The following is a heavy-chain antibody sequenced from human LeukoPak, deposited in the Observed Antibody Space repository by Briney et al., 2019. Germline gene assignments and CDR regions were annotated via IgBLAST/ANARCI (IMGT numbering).Heavy chain of an antibody. CDR1: GYIFTNNW. D-gene: IGHD1-14*01. CDR2: ILPRNSDT. J-gene: IGHJ3*02. V-gene: IGHV5-51*01. CDR3: AHTGLEDAFHI. Sequence: GESLKISCKGSGYIFTNNWISWVRQMPGKGLEYMGIILPRNSDTRYSPSFQGHVTLSVDKSITTAYLQWSSLEASDTAIYYCAHTGLEDAFHIWGQGTVVTVSS.